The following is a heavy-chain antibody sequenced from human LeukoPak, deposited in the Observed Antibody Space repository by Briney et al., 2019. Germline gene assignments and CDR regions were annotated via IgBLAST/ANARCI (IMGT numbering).Heavy chain of an antibody. CDR3: AKDSSTSCHD. CDR1: GFTLSSYG. CDR2: IRPDERNK. D-gene: IGHD2-2*01. J-gene: IGHJ4*02. Sequence: PGGSLRLSCAASGFTLSSYGMRWVRQAPGKGLEWVAIIRPDERNKYYADSVKGRFIISRDNSKNTLYLQMSSLRAEDTAVYYCAKDSSTSCHDWGQGTLVTVSS. V-gene: IGHV3-30*02.